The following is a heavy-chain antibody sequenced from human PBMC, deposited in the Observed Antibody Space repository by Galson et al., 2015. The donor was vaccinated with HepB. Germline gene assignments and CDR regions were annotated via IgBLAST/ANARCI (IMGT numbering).Heavy chain of an antibody. D-gene: IGHD3-16*01. CDR2: INSYGSGP. CDR3: AREGGGFDS. Sequence: SLRLSCAASGFTFTTYWMHWVRQAPGKGLVWVARINSYGSGPSYADSVKGRFTIFRDNAKNTLYLQMSSLRVEDTAVYYCAREGGGFDSWGQGTLVTVSS. V-gene: IGHV3-74*01. J-gene: IGHJ4*02. CDR1: GFTFTTYW.